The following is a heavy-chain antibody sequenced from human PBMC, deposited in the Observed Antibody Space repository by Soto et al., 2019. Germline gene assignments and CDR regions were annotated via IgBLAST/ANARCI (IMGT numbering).Heavy chain of an antibody. D-gene: IGHD6-13*01. Sequence: QVQLQESGPGLVKPSGTLSLTCAVSGVSISSHDWWTWVRQPPGKGLEWIGDSHQRGTTTYTSSPASRVPLSVAKSTTPFSLKLTSMTVADTAVYYCATRDSSRFYWGQGTLVTVSS. CDR3: ATRDSSRFY. CDR2: SHQRGTT. V-gene: IGHV4-4*02. J-gene: IGHJ4*02. CDR1: GVSISSHDW.